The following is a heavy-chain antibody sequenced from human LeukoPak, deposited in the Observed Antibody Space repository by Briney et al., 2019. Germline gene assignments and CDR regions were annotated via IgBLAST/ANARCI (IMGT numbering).Heavy chain of an antibody. V-gene: IGHV3-64*01. Sequence: GGSLRLSCAASGFTFSSYAMHWVRQAPGKGLEYVSAISSNGGSTFYANSVKGRFTISRDNSKNTLYLQMGSLRAGDTAVYYCAKAITGTTRPYGMDVWGQGTTVTVSS. D-gene: IGHD1-20*01. CDR2: ISSNGGST. J-gene: IGHJ6*02. CDR3: AKAITGTTRPYGMDV. CDR1: GFTFSSYA.